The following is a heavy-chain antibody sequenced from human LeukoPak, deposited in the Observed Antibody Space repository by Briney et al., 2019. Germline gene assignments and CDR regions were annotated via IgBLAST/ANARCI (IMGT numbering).Heavy chain of an antibody. CDR1: ACTFSNAW. CDR2: IKSRTDGGTT. V-gene: IGHV3-15*01. CDR3: TVSGYSSSWYAFGY. D-gene: IGHD6-13*01. Sequence: PGGSLRLSCAASACTFSNAWMSWVRQAPGKGPEWVGRIKSRTDGGTTDYAASVKGRFTISRDDSRNTLYLQMNSLKTEDTAVYYCTVSGYSSSWYAFGYWGQGTLVTVSS. J-gene: IGHJ4*02.